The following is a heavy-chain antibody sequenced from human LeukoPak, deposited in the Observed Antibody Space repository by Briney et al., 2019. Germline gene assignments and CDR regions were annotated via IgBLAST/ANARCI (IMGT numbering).Heavy chain of an antibody. CDR3: ASLPRGIVVAPFDY. CDR2: INPNSDGT. Sequence: ASVKVSCKASGYTFTGYYMHWVRQAPGQGLEWMGWINPNSDGTNYAQKFQGRVTMTRDTSISTAYMELSRLRSDDTAVYYCASLPRGIVVAPFDYWGQGTPVTVSS. CDR1: GYTFTGYY. V-gene: IGHV1-2*02. J-gene: IGHJ4*02. D-gene: IGHD3-22*01.